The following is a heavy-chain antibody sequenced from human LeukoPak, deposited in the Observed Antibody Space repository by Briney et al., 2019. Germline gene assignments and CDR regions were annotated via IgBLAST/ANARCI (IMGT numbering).Heavy chain of an antibody. J-gene: IGHJ3*02. Sequence: SEALSLTCTVSGGSISSYYWSWIRQPAGKGPEWIGRIYTSGSTNYNPSLKSRVTMSVDTYKNQFSLKLSSVTAADTAVYYYARAPIVVVTGAFDIWGQGTMVTVSS. CDR3: ARAPIVVVTGAFDI. D-gene: IGHD3-22*01. CDR2: IYTSGST. CDR1: GGSISSYY. V-gene: IGHV4-4*07.